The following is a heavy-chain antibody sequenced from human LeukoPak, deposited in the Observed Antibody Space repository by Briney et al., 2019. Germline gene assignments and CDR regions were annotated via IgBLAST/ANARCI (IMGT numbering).Heavy chain of an antibody. CDR2: ISNGAGTI. CDR1: GFTFSDYY. J-gene: IGHJ4*02. D-gene: IGHD3-22*01. Sequence: GGSLRLSCAASGFTFSDYYMSWIRQTPGKGLEWVSYISNGAGTIYYADSVKGRFTISRDNAKNSLYMQMNSLRVEDTAVYYCARLSSGYYQQLATLDYWGQGILVTVSS. CDR3: ARLSSGYYQQLATLDY. V-gene: IGHV3-11*04.